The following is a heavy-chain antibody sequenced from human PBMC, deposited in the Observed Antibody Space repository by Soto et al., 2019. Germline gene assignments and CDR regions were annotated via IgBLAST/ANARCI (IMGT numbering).Heavy chain of an antibody. CDR3: ARGLISVSHYSGGWYYFAS. D-gene: IGHD1-26*01. V-gene: IGHV4-4*02. J-gene: IGHJ4*02. CDR1: GGSISSFNL. Sequence: SETLSLTCAVSGGSISSFNLWSWVRQPPGKGLEWIGDIFHSGSPNYNPSLKSRVTISVDKSKSQFSLKLRSVTAADTAVYYCARGLISVSHYSGGWYYFASWGKGTQVPVYS. CDR2: IFHSGSP.